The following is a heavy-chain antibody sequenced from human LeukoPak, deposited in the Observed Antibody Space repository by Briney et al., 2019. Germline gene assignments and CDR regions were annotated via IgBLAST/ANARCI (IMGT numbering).Heavy chain of an antibody. CDR1: GGSISSYY. CDR2: IYYSGST. Sequence: SETLSLTYTVSGGSISSYYWSWIRQPPGKGLEWIGYIYYSGSTNFNPSLKSRVTISVDTSKNQFSLKMSSVTAADTAVYFCARGGPPGYYYDYYMDVWGKGTTVTISS. V-gene: IGHV4-59*01. CDR3: ARGGPPGYYYDYYMDV. J-gene: IGHJ6*03.